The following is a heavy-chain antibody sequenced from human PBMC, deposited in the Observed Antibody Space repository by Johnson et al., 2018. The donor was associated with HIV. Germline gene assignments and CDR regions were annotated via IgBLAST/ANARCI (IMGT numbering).Heavy chain of an antibody. Sequence: VQLVESGGGLIQPGGSLRLSCAASGFTVSSNYMSWIRQAPGKGLEWVGRIKSKTDGGTRDYAAPVKGRFTISRDDSKNTLYLQMNSLRAEDTAVYYCAKAGFSGRHQGAYDIWGQGTMVSVSS. D-gene: IGHD1-26*01. CDR2: IKSKTDGGTR. V-gene: IGHV3-15*01. CDR3: AKAGFSGRHQGAYDI. J-gene: IGHJ3*02. CDR1: GFTVSSNY.